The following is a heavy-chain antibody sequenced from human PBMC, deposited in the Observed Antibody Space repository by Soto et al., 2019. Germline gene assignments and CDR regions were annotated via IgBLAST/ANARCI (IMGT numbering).Heavy chain of an antibody. J-gene: IGHJ4*02. CDR3: ATVYYDSSGTNLDY. CDR2: FDPEDGET. D-gene: IGHD3-22*01. V-gene: IGHV1-24*01. Sequence: GASVKVSCKVSGYTLTELSMHWVRQAPGKGLEWMGGFDPEDGETIYAQKFQGRVTMTEDTSTDTAYMELSSLRSEDTAVYYCATVYYDSSGTNLDYWGQGTLVTAPQ. CDR1: GYTLTELS.